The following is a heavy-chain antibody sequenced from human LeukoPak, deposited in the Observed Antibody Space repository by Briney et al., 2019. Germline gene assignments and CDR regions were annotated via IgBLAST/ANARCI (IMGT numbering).Heavy chain of an antibody. J-gene: IGHJ5*02. V-gene: IGHV3-11*01. D-gene: IGHD3-22*01. CDR1: GFTLSDYY. CDR2: SSSSGSTI. CDR3: ARGGHYYDSSGYIDP. Sequence: GGSLRLSCAASGFTLSDYYMSWIRQAPGKGLEWVSYSSSSGSTIYYADSVKGRFAISRDNAKNSLYLQMNSLRAEDTAVYYCARGGHYYDSSGYIDPWGQGTLVTVSS.